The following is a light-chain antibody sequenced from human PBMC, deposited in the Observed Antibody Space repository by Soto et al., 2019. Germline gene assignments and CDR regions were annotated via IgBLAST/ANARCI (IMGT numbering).Light chain of an antibody. J-gene: IGKJ3*01. Sequence: DIVMTQSPDSLAVSLGERATINCRSSQSLLYSSNNKNYLAWYQQKPGQPPKLLISWASTRESGVPDRFSGSGSGTDFTLTISSLQADDVAVYYCQQYDTDLCTFGPGTKVDI. CDR1: QSLLYSSNNKNY. V-gene: IGKV4-1*01. CDR3: QQYDTDLCT. CDR2: WAS.